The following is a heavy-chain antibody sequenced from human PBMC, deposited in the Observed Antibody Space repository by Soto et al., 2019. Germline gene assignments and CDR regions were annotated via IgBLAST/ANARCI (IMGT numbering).Heavy chain of an antibody. Sequence: QVQLQESGPGLVKPSGTLSLTCAVSGGSISSSNWWSWVRPPPGKGLEWIGEIYHSGSTNYNPALKSRVTISVDKSKNQFSLKLSSWTAADASVYYCARVCRTGTHAFDIWGQGTMVTVSS. D-gene: IGHD1-1*01. CDR1: GGSISSSNW. CDR2: IYHSGST. J-gene: IGHJ3*02. V-gene: IGHV4-4*02. CDR3: ARVCRTGTHAFDI.